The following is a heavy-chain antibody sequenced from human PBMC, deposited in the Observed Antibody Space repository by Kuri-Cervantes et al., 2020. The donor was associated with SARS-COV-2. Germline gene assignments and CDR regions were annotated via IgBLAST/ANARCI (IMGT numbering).Heavy chain of an antibody. CDR1: GGSISSSSYY. J-gene: IGHJ4*02. CDR3: ARTIRDGYNGHYFDY. CDR2: IYYSGST. V-gene: IGHV4-61*05. Sequence: SETLSLTCTVSGGSISSSSYYWGWIRQPPGKGLEWIGYIYYSGSTNYNPSLKSRVTISVDTSKNQFSLKLSSVTAADTAVYYCARTIRDGYNGHYFDYWGQGTLVTVSS. D-gene: IGHD5-24*01.